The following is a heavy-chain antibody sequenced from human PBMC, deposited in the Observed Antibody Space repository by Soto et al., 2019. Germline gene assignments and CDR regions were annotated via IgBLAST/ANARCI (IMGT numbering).Heavy chain of an antibody. CDR2: IWYDGSNK. J-gene: IGHJ4*02. CDR3: ARGSERYFDWLPQASRIYFDY. D-gene: IGHD3-9*01. Sequence: PGGSLRLSCEASGFTFSSYGMHWVRQAPGKGLERVAVIWYDGSNKYYADSVKGRFTISRDNSKNTLYLQMNSLRAEDTAVYYCARGSERYFDWLPQASRIYFDYWGQGTLVTVSS. V-gene: IGHV3-33*01. CDR1: GFTFSSYG.